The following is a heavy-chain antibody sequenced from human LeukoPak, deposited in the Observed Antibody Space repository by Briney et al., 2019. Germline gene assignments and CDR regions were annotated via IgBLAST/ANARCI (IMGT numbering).Heavy chain of an antibody. CDR3: TTDWGGRVPPTGLAFDI. D-gene: IGHD1-1*01. CDR1: GYIFDIYA. J-gene: IGHJ3*02. V-gene: IGHV7-4-1*02. Sequence: ASVKVSCKASGYIFDIYAMIWVRQAPGQGLELMGWINTNTGNPTYAQGFTGRFVFSLDTSVSTAYLQINSLQTEDTAVYFCTTDWGGRVPPTGLAFDIWGQGTMVTVSS. CDR2: INTNTGNP.